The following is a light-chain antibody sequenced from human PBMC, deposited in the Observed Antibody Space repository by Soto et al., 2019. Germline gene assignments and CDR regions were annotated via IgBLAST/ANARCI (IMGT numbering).Light chain of an antibody. CDR3: CSDAGSTSV. V-gene: IGLV2-23*02. CDR1: SSDVGSYNL. Sequence: QSALTQPASVSGSPGQSITISCTGTSSDVGSYNLVSWYQQYPGKAPKLVIYEVIKRPSGVSNRFSGSKSGNTASLTISGLQAEDEADYYCCSDAGSTSVFGTGTKVTVL. CDR2: EVI. J-gene: IGLJ1*01.